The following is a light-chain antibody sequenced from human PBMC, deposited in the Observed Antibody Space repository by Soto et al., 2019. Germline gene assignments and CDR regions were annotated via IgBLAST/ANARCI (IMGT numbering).Light chain of an antibody. CDR1: QSVSSN. Sequence: EIVMTQSPATLSVSPGERANLSCRASQSVSSNLAWYQQKPGQAPRLLIYGASTRATGIPARFSGSGSGTEFTRTISSLQSEDFAVYYCQQYNNWPPWTFGQGTKVEIK. J-gene: IGKJ1*01. CDR2: GAS. V-gene: IGKV3-15*01. CDR3: QQYNNWPPWT.